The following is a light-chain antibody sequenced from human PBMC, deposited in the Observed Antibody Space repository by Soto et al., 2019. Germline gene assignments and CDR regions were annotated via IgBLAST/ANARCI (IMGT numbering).Light chain of an antibody. V-gene: IGKV3-15*01. CDR3: QQYDKWPHT. J-gene: IGKJ2*01. Sequence: ELVVTQSPATLSVSPGERATLSCKASQNLSRNVAWYQLQPGQAPRLLIYGASTRATGIPARFSGSGSGTDFTLTLSSLQSEDCAVYYCQQYDKWPHTFGQGTKLEIK. CDR2: GAS. CDR1: QNLSRN.